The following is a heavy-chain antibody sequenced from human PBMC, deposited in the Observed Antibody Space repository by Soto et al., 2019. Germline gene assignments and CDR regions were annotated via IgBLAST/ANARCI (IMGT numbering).Heavy chain of an antibody. V-gene: IGHV3-11*01. CDR1: GFIFSDYY. D-gene: IGHD6-19*01. Sequence: QEHLMESGGGLVKPGGSLRLSCAGSGFIFSDYYITRIRRAPGKGLEWVSYINTLSSAIYYADSVKGRFTISRDNAKNSVYLQMNSLRAEDTAVYYCARRLQWQLRPLDSWGRGTLVTVSS. J-gene: IGHJ4*02. CDR2: INTLSSAI. CDR3: ARRLQWQLRPLDS.